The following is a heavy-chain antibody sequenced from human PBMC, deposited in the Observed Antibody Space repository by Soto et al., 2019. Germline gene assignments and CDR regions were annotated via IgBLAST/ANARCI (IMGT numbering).Heavy chain of an antibody. D-gene: IGHD6-25*01. J-gene: IGHJ4*02. CDR1: GFTFSQYA. Sequence: EVQLLESGGGLVQPGGSLRLSCAASGFTFSQYAMSWVRQAPGQGLEWVSALSGTGTTTYSADSVRGRFNISRDNSNNILYLQMNSLSPEDTALYYCVKFFVETGGSSGWPCSLASWGQGTLVTVSS. CDR3: VKFFVETGGSSGWPCSLAS. CDR2: LSGTGTTT. V-gene: IGHV3-23*01.